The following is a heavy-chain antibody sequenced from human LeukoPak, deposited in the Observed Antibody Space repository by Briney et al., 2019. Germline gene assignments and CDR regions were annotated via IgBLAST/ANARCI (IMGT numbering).Heavy chain of an antibody. CDR2: INPNSGGT. V-gene: IGHV1-2*02. J-gene: IGHJ3*02. CDR1: GYTFTGYY. CDR3: ATQRSYCSGGSCYLGAFDI. Sequence: ASVKVSCKASGYTFTGYYMHWVRQAPGQGLEWMGWINPNSGGTNYAQKFQGRVTMTRDTSISTAYMELSRLRSDDTAVYYCATQRSYCSGGSCYLGAFDIWGQGTMVTVSS. D-gene: IGHD2-15*01.